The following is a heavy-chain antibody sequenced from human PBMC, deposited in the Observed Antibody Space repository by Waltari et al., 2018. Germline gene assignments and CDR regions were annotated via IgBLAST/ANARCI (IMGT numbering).Heavy chain of an antibody. J-gene: IGHJ4*02. CDR3: ARLGITMTPDY. V-gene: IGHV1-46*01. CDR2: MNAGGDTT. CDR1: GYTFTSSY. Sequence: QVQLVQSGAELKKPGASVKLSCKAYGYTFTSSYIQWVRQAPGKGLEWMGVMNAGGDTTIYAQKFQGRVTMTRDTSTSTVYMELSSLRSEDTAVYYCARLGITMTPDYWGQGTLVTVSS.